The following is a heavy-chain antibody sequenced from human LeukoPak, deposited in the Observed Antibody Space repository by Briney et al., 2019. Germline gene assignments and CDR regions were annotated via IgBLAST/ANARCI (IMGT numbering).Heavy chain of an antibody. V-gene: IGHV4-30-4*01. CDR3: ARGVLQPYYFDY. CDR2: IYYSGST. J-gene: IGHJ4*02. Sequence: SQTLSLTCTVSGGSISSGDYYWSWIRQPPGKSLEWIGYIYYSGSTYYNPSLKSRVTVSVDTSKNQFSLKLSSVTAADTAVYYCARGVLQPYYFDYRGQGALVTVSS. D-gene: IGHD2-2*01. CDR1: GGSISSGDYY.